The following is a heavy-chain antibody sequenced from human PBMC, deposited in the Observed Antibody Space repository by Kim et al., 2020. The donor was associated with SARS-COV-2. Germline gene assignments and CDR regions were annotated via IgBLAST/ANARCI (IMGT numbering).Heavy chain of an antibody. V-gene: IGHV4-39*01. CDR3: ARLSIQLWFFDY. D-gene: IGHD5-18*01. J-gene: IGHJ4*02. Sequence: YYNPSLKSRATISVDTSKNQFSLKLSSVTAADTAVYYCARLSIQLWFFDYWGQGTLVTVSS.